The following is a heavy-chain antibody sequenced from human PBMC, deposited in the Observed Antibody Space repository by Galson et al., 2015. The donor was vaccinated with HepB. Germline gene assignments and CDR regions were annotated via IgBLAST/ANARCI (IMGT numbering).Heavy chain of an antibody. V-gene: IGHV1-18*01. CDR1: GYTFTSYG. J-gene: IGHJ4*02. CDR2: ISGYNDKT. Sequence: SVKVSCKASGYTFTSYGISWVRQAPGQGLEWMGWISGYNDKTNYAQKFQGRVTMTTDTSTSTAYMALWSLRSDDTAIYYCAKDKAVTHHRSPRFDYWGQGTLVTVSS. CDR3: AKDKAVTHHRSPRFDY. D-gene: IGHD4-17*01.